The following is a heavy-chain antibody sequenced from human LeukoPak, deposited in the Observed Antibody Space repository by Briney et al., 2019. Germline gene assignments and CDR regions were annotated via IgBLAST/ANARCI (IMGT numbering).Heavy chain of an antibody. CDR3: AKRRCSGGSCNFDY. CDR2: ISDSGAAT. CDR1: GVTSRSDA. D-gene: IGHD2-15*01. Sequence: GGSLRLSCAAPGVTSRSDAMSSVRQAPGKGRGWVSAISDSGAATNYADSVKGRLTISRDNSKHTLYLQMNSLRAEDTALYYCAKRRCSGGSCNFDYWGQGTLVTVSS. V-gene: IGHV3-23*01. J-gene: IGHJ4*02.